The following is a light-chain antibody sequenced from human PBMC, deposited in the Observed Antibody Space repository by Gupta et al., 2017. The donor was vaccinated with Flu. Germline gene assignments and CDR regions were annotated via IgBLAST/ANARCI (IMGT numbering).Light chain of an antibody. J-gene: IGLJ3*02. CDR1: SSDVGAYNS. CDR3: CSYEGSYTWA. V-gene: IGLV2-11*01. Sequence: SALTQPCSVSGSPRQSVPISCTSTSSDVGAYNSVSLYQQHPGKAPKLMIYDSTNRPSGVPDRFAGSKSVNTASLTISGLRAEDEADYYCCSYEGSYTWAFGGGTKLTVL. CDR2: DST.